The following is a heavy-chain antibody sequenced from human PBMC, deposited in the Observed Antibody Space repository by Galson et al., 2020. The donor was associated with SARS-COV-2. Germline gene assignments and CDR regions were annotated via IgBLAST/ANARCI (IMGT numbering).Heavy chain of an antibody. CDR3: AKDLRQWLVSFVGMDV. D-gene: IGHD6-19*01. J-gene: IGHJ6*02. CDR2: IWYDGSNK. CDR1: GFTFSSYG. Sequence: GESLKISCAASGFTFSSYGMHWVRQAPGKGLEWVAVIWYDGSNKYYADSVKGRFTISRDNSKNTLYLQMNSLRAEDTAVYYCAKDLRQWLVSFVGMDVWGQGTTVTVSS. V-gene: IGHV3-33*06.